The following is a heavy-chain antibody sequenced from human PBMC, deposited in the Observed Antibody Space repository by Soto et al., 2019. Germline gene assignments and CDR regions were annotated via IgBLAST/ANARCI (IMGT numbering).Heavy chain of an antibody. V-gene: IGHV4-59*01. D-gene: IGHD3-3*01. CDR1: GGSISSYY. CDR2: MYYSGST. Sequence: QVQLQESGPGLVKPSETLSLTCTVSGGSISSYYWSWIRQSPGKGLEWIGYMYYSGSTNYNPSLKSRVTISIDTSRNQFSLKLSSVTAADTSLYYCARGTFGVVKDWGQGNLVTVSS. J-gene: IGHJ4*02. CDR3: ARGTFGVVKD.